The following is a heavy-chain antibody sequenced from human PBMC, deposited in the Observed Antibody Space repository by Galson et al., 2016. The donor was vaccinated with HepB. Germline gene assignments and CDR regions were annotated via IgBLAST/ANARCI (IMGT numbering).Heavy chain of an antibody. Sequence: QSGAAVKKPGESLKISCTGEGYVFPSYWISWVRQTPDKGLVWLGLFYPGDSEIRYSPSFQGQVTFSADKSINTAYMQWSSLKASDTAIYYCARLVSSRSPYDSWGQGTLVTVSS. CDR3: ARLVSSRSPYDS. V-gene: IGHV5-51*01. CDR2: FYPGDSEI. D-gene: IGHD3-22*01. J-gene: IGHJ4*02. CDR1: GYVFPSYW.